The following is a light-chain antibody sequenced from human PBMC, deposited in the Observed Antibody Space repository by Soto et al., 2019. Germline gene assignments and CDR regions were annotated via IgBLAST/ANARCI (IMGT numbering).Light chain of an antibody. CDR2: DVS. V-gene: IGLV2-14*01. J-gene: IGLJ2*01. CDR1: SSDGGGYNY. Sequence: QSALTQPASVSGSPGQSITISCTGTSSDGGGYNYVSWYQQHPGKAPKLMIYDVSNRPSGVSNRFSGSKSGNTASLTISGLQAEDESDYYCSSYTSSSNLYVVFGGGTKVTVL. CDR3: SSYTSSSNLYVV.